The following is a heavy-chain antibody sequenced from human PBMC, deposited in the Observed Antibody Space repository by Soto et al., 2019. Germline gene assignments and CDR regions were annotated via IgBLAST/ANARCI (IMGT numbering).Heavy chain of an antibody. V-gene: IGHV3-23*01. CDR3: AKDRRAGGNYGFYSDF. J-gene: IGHJ4*02. Sequence: EVQLLDSGGGLVQPGGSLRLSCAASGFTFSSYGMTWVRQAPGKGLEWVSFSSATGAGTYYADSVKGRFTISRDNSKNTLYLQMTSLRADDTAVYYCAKDRRAGGNYGFYSDFGGQGALVIVSS. D-gene: IGHD1-7*01. CDR1: GFTFSSYG. CDR2: SSATGAGT.